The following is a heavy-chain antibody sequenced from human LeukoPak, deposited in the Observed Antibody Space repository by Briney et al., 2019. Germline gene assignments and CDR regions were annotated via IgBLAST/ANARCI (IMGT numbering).Heavy chain of an antibody. CDR1: GYTFTGYY. D-gene: IGHD3-3*01. J-gene: IGHJ4*02. CDR2: INPNSGGT. Sequence: ASVKVSCKASGYTFTGYYMHWVRQAPGQGLEWMGWINPNSGGTNYAQKFQGRVNMTRDTSISTAYMELSRLRSDDTAVYYCAVWSGTHTDFDYWGQGTLVTVSS. V-gene: IGHV1-2*02. CDR3: AVWSGTHTDFDY.